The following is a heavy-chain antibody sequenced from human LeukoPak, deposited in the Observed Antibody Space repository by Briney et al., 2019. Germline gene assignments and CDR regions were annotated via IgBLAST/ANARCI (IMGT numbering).Heavy chain of an antibody. J-gene: IGHJ4*02. V-gene: IGHV4-39*01. Sequence: SETLSLTCTVSGDSVSNSNSFWGSIRPPPGKGLEWIGTISYTGRSYYNPSLKSRVTISVDTSRNQFSLRLNSVTAADTAVYYCVRHVGFSSGFDLWGQGTLVTVSS. D-gene: IGHD6-19*01. CDR2: ISYTGRS. CDR3: VRHVGFSSGFDL. CDR1: GDSVSNSNSF.